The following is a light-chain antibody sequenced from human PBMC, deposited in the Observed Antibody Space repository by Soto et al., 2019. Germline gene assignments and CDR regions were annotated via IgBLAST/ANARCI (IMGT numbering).Light chain of an antibody. CDR2: GAS. V-gene: IGKV3-15*01. J-gene: IGKJ1*01. CDR3: RKYIHWLACT. Sequence: IVITQSPATQSVSPGERATFSCMASKSVSTNLAWYQQTPDQDPRLLIYGASTRATGIPARFSGSGSGTEFTLTMSSLQSEDFAVYYCRKYIHWLACTFRRGTNGEIK. CDR1: KSVSTN.